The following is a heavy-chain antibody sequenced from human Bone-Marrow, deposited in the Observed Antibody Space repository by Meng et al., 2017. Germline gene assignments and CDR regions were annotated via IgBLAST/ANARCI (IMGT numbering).Heavy chain of an antibody. CDR1: GYTSPDYY. V-gene: IGHV1-2*06. Sequence: QVQPVQSGAELKKPGASVTVACQPSGYTSPDYYIHWLRRAPGQGLEWMGRINPKSGDTHYAQKFQARVTMTGDTSISTAYMELSGLRSDDTAMYYCARDEDISAAGKLFGDYWGQGTLVTVSS. CDR2: INPKSGDT. D-gene: IGHD6-25*01. J-gene: IGHJ4*02. CDR3: ARDEDISAAGKLFGDY.